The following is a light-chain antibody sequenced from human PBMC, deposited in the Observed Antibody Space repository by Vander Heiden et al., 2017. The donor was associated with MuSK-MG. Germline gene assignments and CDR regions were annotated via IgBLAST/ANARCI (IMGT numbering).Light chain of an antibody. Sequence: DIQITQSPSTLSAFVGDRVTITCRTSQNIDRHLNWYQHKPGTAPRLLIYAASLLESGVPPRFRGSGSGTEFTLTISSLQLDDFGTYYCQQSTTASMVTFGPGTKV. J-gene: IGKJ3*01. CDR3: QQSTTASMVT. CDR1: QNIDRH. V-gene: IGKV1-39*01. CDR2: AAS.